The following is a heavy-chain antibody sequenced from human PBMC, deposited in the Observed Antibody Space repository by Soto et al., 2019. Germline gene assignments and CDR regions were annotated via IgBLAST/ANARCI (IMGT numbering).Heavy chain of an antibody. D-gene: IGHD6-6*01. V-gene: IGHV3-74*01. CDR2: INSDGSST. Sequence: GGSLRLSCAASGFTFSSYWMHGVRQAPGKGLVWVSRINSDGSSTSYADSVKGRFTISRDNAKNTLYLQMNSLRAEDTAVYYCARDKELLVLDSRGDRGYVMAFWGQGTTVTVSS. J-gene: IGHJ6*02. CDR1: GFTFSSYW. CDR3: ARDKELLVLDSRGDRGYVMAF.